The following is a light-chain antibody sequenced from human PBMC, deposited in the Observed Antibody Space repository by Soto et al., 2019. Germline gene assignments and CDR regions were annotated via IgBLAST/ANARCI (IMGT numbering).Light chain of an antibody. Sequence: EIVFTQSPGTLALSPGARAPLSCRARHSVSSSYLAWSEQKPGQAPRLLIYGASTRATGIPARFSGSGSGTEFTLTISSLQPEDFAVYYCQQYNNWPTWTFGQGTKVDNK. CDR1: HSVSSSY. V-gene: IGKV3-15*01. CDR3: QQYNNWPTWT. CDR2: GAS. J-gene: IGKJ1*01.